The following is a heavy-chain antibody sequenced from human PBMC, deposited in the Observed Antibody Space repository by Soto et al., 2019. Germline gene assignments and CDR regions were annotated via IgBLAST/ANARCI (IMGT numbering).Heavy chain of an antibody. CDR2: IVPNVGTV. CDR3: ARRDTSGFLRYFDN. Sequence: RASVKVSFKASGGTLSSFINYPINWVRQAPGQGLEWMGRIVPNVGTVNYAQKFQGRVTVTADKSTGTAYMELSSLRSEDTALYYCARRDTSGFLRYFDNWGQGTLVTVSS. V-gene: IGHV1-69*08. J-gene: IGHJ4*03. D-gene: IGHD3-3*01. CDR1: GGTLSSFINYP.